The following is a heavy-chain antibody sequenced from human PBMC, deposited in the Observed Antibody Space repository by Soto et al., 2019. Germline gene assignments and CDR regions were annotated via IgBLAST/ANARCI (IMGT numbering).Heavy chain of an antibody. CDR3: ARTRIWDNWFDP. V-gene: IGHV3-21*01. CDR1: GFTFSSYS. CDR2: ISSSSSYI. Sequence: PGGSLRLSCAASGFTFSSYSMNWVRQAPGKRLEWFSSISSSSSYIYYADSVKGRFTISRDNAKNALYLQMNSLRAEDTAVYYCARTRIWDNWFDPWGQGTLVTVSS. J-gene: IGHJ5*02. D-gene: IGHD2-15*01.